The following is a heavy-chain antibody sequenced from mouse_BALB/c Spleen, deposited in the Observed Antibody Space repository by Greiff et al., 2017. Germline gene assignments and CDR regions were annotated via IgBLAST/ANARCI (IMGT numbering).Heavy chain of an antibody. V-gene: IGHV1S81*02. D-gene: IGHD1-1*01. CDR2: INPSNGRT. Sequence: QVQLQQPGAELVKPGASVKLSCKASGYTFTSYWMHWVKQRPGQGLEWIGEINPSNGRTNYNEKFKSKATLTVDKSSSTAYMQLSSLTSEDSAVYYCESTTVAPVAYWGQGTLVTVSA. CDR3: ESTTVAPVAY. CDR1: GYTFTSYW. J-gene: IGHJ3*01.